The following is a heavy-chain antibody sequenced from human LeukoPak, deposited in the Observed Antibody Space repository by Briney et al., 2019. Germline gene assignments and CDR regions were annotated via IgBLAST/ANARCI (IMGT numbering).Heavy chain of an antibody. J-gene: IGHJ4*02. CDR3: ARGQEYYYDSSGYCDY. CDR2: ISWNSGSI. D-gene: IGHD3-22*01. CDR1: GFTFDDYA. V-gene: IGHV3-9*01. Sequence: GGSLRLSCAASGFTFDDYAMHWVRQAPGKGLEWVSGISWNSGSIGYADSVKGRFTISRDNAKNSLYLQMNSLRAEDTALYYCARGQEYYYDSSGYCDYWGQGTLVTVSS.